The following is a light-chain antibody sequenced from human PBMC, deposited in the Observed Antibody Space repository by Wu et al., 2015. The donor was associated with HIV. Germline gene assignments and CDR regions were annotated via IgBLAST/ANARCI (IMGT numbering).Light chain of an antibody. CDR2: AAS. J-gene: IGKJ4*01. V-gene: IGKV3D-20*02. CDR1: QSVVSSW. CDR3: QQRSNWPPVLT. Sequence: EIVLTQSPGTLSLSPGERVTLSCRASQSVVSSWLAWYQQKSGQAPRLLIYAASSRAAGIPDRFSGSGSGTDFTLTISRLEPEDIAVYYCQQRSNWPPVLTFGGGTKVEIK.